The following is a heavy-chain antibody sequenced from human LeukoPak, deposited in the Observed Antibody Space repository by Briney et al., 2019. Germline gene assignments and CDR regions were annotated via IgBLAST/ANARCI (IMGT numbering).Heavy chain of an antibody. D-gene: IGHD3-22*01. CDR3: ARVEAYYYDSRGSNWFDP. Sequence: SETLSLTCTVSGVSISSGGYYWSWIRQHPGKGLEWIGYIYYSGSTYYNPSLKSRVTISVDTSKNQFSLKLSSVTAADTAVYYCARVEAYYYDSRGSNWFDPWGQGTLVTVSS. CDR1: GVSISSGGYY. J-gene: IGHJ5*02. V-gene: IGHV4-31*03. CDR2: IYYSGST.